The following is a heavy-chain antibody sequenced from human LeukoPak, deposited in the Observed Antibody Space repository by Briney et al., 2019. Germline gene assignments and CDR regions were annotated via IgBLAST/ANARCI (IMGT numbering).Heavy chain of an antibody. Sequence: GGSLRLSCAASGFTFSNAWMNWVRQAPGKGLEWVGRIYSKTDGGTREYAAPLKGRFSISRDDSKNTLDLQMHSLKTDDTALYYCATGSNRYDSSDFDYWGQGTLVTVSS. CDR1: GFTFSNAW. CDR2: IYSKTDGGTR. D-gene: IGHD3-22*01. J-gene: IGHJ4*02. V-gene: IGHV3-15*01. CDR3: ATGSNRYDSSDFDY.